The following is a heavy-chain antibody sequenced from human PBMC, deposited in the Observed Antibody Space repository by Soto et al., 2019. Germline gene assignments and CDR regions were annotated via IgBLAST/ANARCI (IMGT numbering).Heavy chain of an antibody. CDR3: AKDLGSYSIYNWFDP. J-gene: IGHJ5*02. Sequence: GGSLRLSCAASGFTFSSYAMSWVRQAPGKGLEWVSAISGSGGSTYYADSVKGRFTISRDNSKNTLYLQMNSLRAEDTAVYYCAKDLGSYSIYNWFDPWGQGTLVTVSS. V-gene: IGHV3-23*01. CDR1: GFTFSSYA. D-gene: IGHD3-10*01. CDR2: ISGSGGST.